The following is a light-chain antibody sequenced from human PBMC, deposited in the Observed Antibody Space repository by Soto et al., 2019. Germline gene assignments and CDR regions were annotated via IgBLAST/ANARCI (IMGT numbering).Light chain of an antibody. CDR2: GAS. J-gene: IGKJ1*01. Sequence: EIVLTQSPGTLSLSPGERATLSCRASQSVSSSYLAWYQQKPGQAPRLLIYGASSRATGIPDRFSGSGSGTDFTLTISRLEPEDFAVYYCQQYRSSLPWTFGQGTKVEIK. CDR1: QSVSSSY. CDR3: QQYRSSLPWT. V-gene: IGKV3-20*01.